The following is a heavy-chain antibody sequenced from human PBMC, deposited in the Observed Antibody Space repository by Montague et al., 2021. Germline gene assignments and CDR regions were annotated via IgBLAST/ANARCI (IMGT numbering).Heavy chain of an antibody. CDR2: IYWDDDT. Sequence: VKPTQTLRLTCTFSGFSPNYSGVGVGWIRQPPGKALEWLALIYWDDDTRYNPSLRSRLAITRDTSKNQVVLTLTNVAPVDTATYFCAHRLVAGNWFDPWGQGTLVTVSS. V-gene: IGHV2-5*02. CDR1: GFSPNYSGVG. CDR3: AHRLVAGNWFDP. J-gene: IGHJ5*02.